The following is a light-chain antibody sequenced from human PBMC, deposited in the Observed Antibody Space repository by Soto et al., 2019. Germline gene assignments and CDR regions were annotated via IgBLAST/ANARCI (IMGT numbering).Light chain of an antibody. V-gene: IGKV3-20*01. J-gene: IGKJ4*01. CDR2: GAS. Sequence: EIVLTQSPATLSLSPGDRATLSCGASQSVSNNYLAWYQQKPGQAPRLLIYGASSRATGIPDRFSGSGSGTDFTLTISRLEPEDFAVYYCQQYGSSPTFGGGTKVDIK. CDR1: QSVSNNY. CDR3: QQYGSSPT.